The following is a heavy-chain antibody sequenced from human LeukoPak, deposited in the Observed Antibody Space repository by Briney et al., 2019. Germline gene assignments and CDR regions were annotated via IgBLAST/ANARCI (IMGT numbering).Heavy chain of an antibody. J-gene: IGHJ4*02. CDR3: APSGANRAFWM. CDR1: GFTFSSYA. D-gene: IGHD3-3*01. V-gene: IGHV3-23*01. Sequence: PGGSLRLSCAASGFTFSSYAMSWVRQAPGKGLEWVSSLSGSGDSTYYADSVKGRFTISRDNSKNTLYLQMNSLRAEDTAVYYCAPSGANRAFWMWGQGTLVTVSS. CDR2: LSGSGDST.